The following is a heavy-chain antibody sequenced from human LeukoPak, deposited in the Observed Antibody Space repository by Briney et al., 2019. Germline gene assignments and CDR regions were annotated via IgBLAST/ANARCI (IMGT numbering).Heavy chain of an antibody. Sequence: GGSLRPSCAASGFTFSSYAMHWVRQAPGKGLEWVAVISYDGSNKYYADSVKGRFTISRDNSKNTLYLQMNSLRAEDTAVYYCARDRRGCSSTSCYSYFQHWGQGTLVTVSS. D-gene: IGHD2-2*01. CDR1: GFTFSSYA. CDR3: ARDRRGCSSTSCYSYFQH. V-gene: IGHV3-30-3*01. J-gene: IGHJ1*01. CDR2: ISYDGSNK.